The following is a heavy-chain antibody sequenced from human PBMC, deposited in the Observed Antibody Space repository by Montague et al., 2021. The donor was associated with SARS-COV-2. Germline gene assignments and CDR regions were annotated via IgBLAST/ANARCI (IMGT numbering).Heavy chain of an antibody. D-gene: IGHD3-10*01. CDR1: GFSLSTSGMC. CDR2: IDWDDDK. J-gene: IGHJ4*02. Sequence: PALVKPTQTLTLTCTFSGFSLSTSGMCVSWIRQPPGKALEWLARIDWDDDKYYSTSLKTRLTISKDTSKNQVVLTMTNMDPVDTTTYYCARIYYGSGSSPLEYWGQGTLVTVSS. V-gene: IGHV2-70*11. CDR3: ARIYYGSGSSPLEY.